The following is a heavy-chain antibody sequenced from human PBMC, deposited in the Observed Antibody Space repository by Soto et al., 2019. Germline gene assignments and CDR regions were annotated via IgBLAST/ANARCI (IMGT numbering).Heavy chain of an antibody. Sequence: QVQLQESGPGLVKPSETLSLTCTVSGGSISSYYWSWIRQPPGKGLEWIGYIYYSGSTNYNPSLKSRVTISVDTSKNQFSLKLSSVTAADTAVYYCARGAMITFGGVIVHDYWGQGTLVTVSS. CDR3: ARGAMITFGGVIVHDY. J-gene: IGHJ4*02. V-gene: IGHV4-59*01. CDR2: IYYSGST. D-gene: IGHD3-16*02. CDR1: GGSISSYY.